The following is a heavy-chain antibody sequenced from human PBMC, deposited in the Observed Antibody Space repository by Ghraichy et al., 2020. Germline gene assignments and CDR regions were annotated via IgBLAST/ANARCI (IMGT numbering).Heavy chain of an antibody. J-gene: IGHJ6*02. D-gene: IGHD3-10*01. CDR3: ARGRITMVQGVITDYYYGMDV. V-gene: IGHV4-34*01. CDR2: INHSGST. Sequence: SETLSLTCAVYGGSFSGYYWSWIRQPPGKGLEWIGEINHSGSTNYNPSLKSRVTISVDTSKNQFSLKLSSVTAADTAVYYCARGRITMVQGVITDYYYGMDVWGQGTPVTVSS. CDR1: GGSFSGYY.